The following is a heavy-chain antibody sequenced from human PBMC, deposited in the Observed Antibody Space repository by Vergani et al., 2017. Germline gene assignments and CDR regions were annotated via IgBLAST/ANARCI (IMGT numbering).Heavy chain of an antibody. CDR2: SSGSGGST. Sequence: EVQLLESGGGLVQPGGSLRLSCAASGFTFSSYDMSWVRQAPGKGLEWVSGSSGSGGSTYYADSVKGRFTISRDNSKKTLYLQMNSLRAEDTAVYYCAKVMLVQWFSDYWGQGTLVTVSS. V-gene: IGHV3-23*01. D-gene: IGHD3-22*01. J-gene: IGHJ4*02. CDR3: AKVMLVQWFSDY. CDR1: GFTFSSYD.